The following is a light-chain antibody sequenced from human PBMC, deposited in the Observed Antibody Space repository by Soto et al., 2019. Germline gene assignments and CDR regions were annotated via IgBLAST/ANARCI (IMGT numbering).Light chain of an antibody. CDR3: QQYNNLPRT. V-gene: IGKV3-15*01. CDR1: QSVSSN. Sequence: EIVMTQSPATLSVSPGERATLSCRASQSVSSNLAWYQQKPGQAPRLLIYGASSRATGIPVRFSGSGSGTEFTLTISSLQSEDFAVYYCQQYNNLPRTFGGGTKVDIK. CDR2: GAS. J-gene: IGKJ4*01.